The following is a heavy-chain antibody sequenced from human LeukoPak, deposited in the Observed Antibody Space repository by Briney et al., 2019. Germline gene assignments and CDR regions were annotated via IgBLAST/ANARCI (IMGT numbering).Heavy chain of an antibody. Sequence: GASVKVSCKASGHTFTRYYIHWVRQAPGQGLEWMGVINPGSGNTNYAQKFQDRVTMTRDTSTGTVYMEPSSLRSEDTAVYFCARVTGGANFDHWGQGTLVTVSS. CDR1: GHTFTRYY. D-gene: IGHD1-14*01. CDR3: ARVTGGANFDH. CDR2: INPGSGNT. J-gene: IGHJ4*02. V-gene: IGHV1-46*01.